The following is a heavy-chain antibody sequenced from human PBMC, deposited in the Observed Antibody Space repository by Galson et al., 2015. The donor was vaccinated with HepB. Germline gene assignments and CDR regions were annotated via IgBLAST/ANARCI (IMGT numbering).Heavy chain of an antibody. V-gene: IGHV1-2*06. CDR1: GYTFTESY. CDR2: VNPISGGA. CDR3: ARDYDFWSGFAY. D-gene: IGHD3-3*01. J-gene: IGHJ4*02. Sequence: SVTVSCKATGYTFTESYIHWVRQAPGQGLEWMGRVNPISGGANYAQRFQGRVTMTRDTSISTAYMELSRLKFDDTAIYYCARDYDFWSGFAYWGQGALVTVSS.